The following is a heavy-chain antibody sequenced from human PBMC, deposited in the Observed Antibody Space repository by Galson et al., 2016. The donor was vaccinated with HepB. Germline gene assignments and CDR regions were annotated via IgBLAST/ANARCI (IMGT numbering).Heavy chain of an antibody. Sequence: PALVKPTQTLTLTCSFSGFSLSTTGVGVGWLRQPPGKTLEWLALIYWDDDERYSPSLKSRLTITKDTTKNHVVLTLTNMDPVDTGTYYCARWFYYDSTGYYYADHWGQGTLVTVSS. D-gene: IGHD3-22*01. V-gene: IGHV2-5*02. CDR2: IYWDDDE. CDR1: GFSLSTTGVG. J-gene: IGHJ4*02. CDR3: ARWFYYDSTGYYYADH.